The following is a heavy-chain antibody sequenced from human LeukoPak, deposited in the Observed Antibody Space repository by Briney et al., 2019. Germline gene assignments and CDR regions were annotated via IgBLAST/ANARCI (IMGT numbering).Heavy chain of an antibody. J-gene: IGHJ4*02. CDR1: GYSFTSYW. CDR3: ARRALYYYGSGSYGGGFDY. V-gene: IGHV5-51*01. Sequence: GESLKISCKGSGYSFTSYWIGWVRQVPGKGLEWMGIIYPGDSDTRYSPSFQGQVTISADKSISTAYLQWSILKASDTAMYYCARRALYYYGSGSYGGGFDYWGQGTLVTVSS. CDR2: IYPGDSDT. D-gene: IGHD3-10*01.